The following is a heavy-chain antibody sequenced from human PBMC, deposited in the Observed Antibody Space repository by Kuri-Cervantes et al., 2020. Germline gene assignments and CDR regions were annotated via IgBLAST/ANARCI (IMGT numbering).Heavy chain of an antibody. Sequence: ASVKVSCKASGYTFTGYYIHWLRQAPGQGLEWMGWSNPKTGGTNYAQDFQGRVTMTRDTSITTVYLELSRLRPDDTAVYYCARDRVQNWFDFWGQGTPVTVSS. V-gene: IGHV1-2*02. CDR1: GYTFTGYY. D-gene: IGHD3-10*01. CDR2: SNPKTGGT. CDR3: ARDRVQNWFDF. J-gene: IGHJ5*01.